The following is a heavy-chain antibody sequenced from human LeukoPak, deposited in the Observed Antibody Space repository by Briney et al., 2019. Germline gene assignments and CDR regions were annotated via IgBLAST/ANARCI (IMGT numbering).Heavy chain of an antibody. CDR1: GFTFGSSV. Sequence: GGSLRLSCAASGFTFGSSVMSWVRQAPGKGPEWVSTISGSGGSTQFADSVKGRFTISRDNSKNTLYLQMNSLRVEDTAVYYCAKTERFDPWGQGTLVTVSS. CDR2: ISGSGGST. CDR3: AKTERFDP. V-gene: IGHV3-23*01. J-gene: IGHJ5*02.